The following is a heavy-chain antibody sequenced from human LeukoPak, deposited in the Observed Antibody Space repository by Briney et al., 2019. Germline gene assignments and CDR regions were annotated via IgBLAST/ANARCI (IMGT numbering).Heavy chain of an antibody. J-gene: IGHJ6*02. CDR2: ISGSGGST. V-gene: IGHV3-23*01. Sequence: GGSLRLSCAASGFTFSSYAMSWVRQAPWKGLEWVSAISGSGGSTYYADSVEGRFTISRDNSKNTLYLQMNSLRAEDTAVYYCAKAVQGDNYYYGMDVWGQGTTVTVSS. D-gene: IGHD3-9*01. CDR3: AKAVQGDNYYYGMDV. CDR1: GFTFSSYA.